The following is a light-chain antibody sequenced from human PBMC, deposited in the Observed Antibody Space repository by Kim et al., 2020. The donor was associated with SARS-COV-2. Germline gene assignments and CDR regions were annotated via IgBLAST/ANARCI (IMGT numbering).Light chain of an antibody. CDR3: QQHHSFPLT. V-gene: IGKV1-9*01. J-gene: IGKJ4*01. CDR1: QGINSN. Sequence: ASVGDTVAITCRASQGINSNLAWYQQRPGKAPNLLIYSAFTLHSGVPSRFSGSGSGTDFTLTITSRQPEDFATYHCQQHHSFPLTFGGGTKVDIK. CDR2: SAF.